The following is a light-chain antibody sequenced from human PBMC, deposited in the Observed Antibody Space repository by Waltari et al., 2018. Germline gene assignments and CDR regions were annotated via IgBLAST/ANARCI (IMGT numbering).Light chain of an antibody. CDR3: QQCYSTPYT. CDR2: WAS. V-gene: IGKV4-1*01. CDR1: QNLLYNSDNKNY. J-gene: IGKJ2*01. Sequence: DIVMTQSPDSLAVSLGETVTINCRSSQNLLYNSDNKNYWAWFQQKPGQPPKLLIYWASTRESGVPDRFSGSGSGTEFTLTISSLQAADVAVYYCQQCYSTPYTFGQGTKLEIK.